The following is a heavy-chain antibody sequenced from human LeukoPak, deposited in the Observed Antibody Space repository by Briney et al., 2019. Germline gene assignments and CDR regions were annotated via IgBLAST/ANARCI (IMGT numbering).Heavy chain of an antibody. V-gene: IGHV1-18*01. D-gene: IGHD3-16*01. Sequence: ASVKVSCKASGYTFTSYGISWVRQAPGQGLEWMRWISAYDGNTNYAQKLQGRVTMTTDTSTSTAYMELRSLRSDDTAVYYCARHTPITPDAFDIWGQGTMVTVSS. CDR3: ARHTPITPDAFDI. J-gene: IGHJ3*02. CDR1: GYTFTSYG. CDR2: ISAYDGNT.